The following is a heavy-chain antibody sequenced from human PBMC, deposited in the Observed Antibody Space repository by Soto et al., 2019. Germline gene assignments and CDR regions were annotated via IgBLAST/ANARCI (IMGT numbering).Heavy chain of an antibody. CDR2: IIPIFGTA. Sequence: SVKVSCKASGGTFSSYAISWVRQAPGQGLEWMGGIIPIFGTANYAQKFQGRVTITADKSTSTAYMELSRLRSDDTAVYYCARASYYDFWSGYYGMDVWGQGTTVTVSS. CDR3: ARASYYDFWSGYYGMDV. V-gene: IGHV1-69*06. D-gene: IGHD3-3*01. J-gene: IGHJ6*02. CDR1: GGTFSSYA.